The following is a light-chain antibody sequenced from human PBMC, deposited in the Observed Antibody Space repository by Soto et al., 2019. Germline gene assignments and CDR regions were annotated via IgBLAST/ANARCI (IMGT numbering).Light chain of an antibody. J-gene: IGLJ2*01. CDR1: SSNIGSNT. CDR2: TNN. Sequence: QSVLTQPPSASGTPGQRVTISCSGSSSNIGSNTVNWYQQLPGTAPKLLIYTNNQRPSGVPDRFSGSKSGTSASLAISGLQFEDEADYYCAAWDDSLNGLRFGGGTTVTVL. CDR3: AAWDDSLNGLR. V-gene: IGLV1-44*01.